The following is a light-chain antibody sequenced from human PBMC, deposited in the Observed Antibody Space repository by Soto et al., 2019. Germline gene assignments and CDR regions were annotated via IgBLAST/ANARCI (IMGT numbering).Light chain of an antibody. Sequence: EIMLTQSPSTLSLSPGERATLSCRASQSVTRNLAWYQQSPGQAPRLLIYGASTRATGIPARFSGSGSGTEFTLTINSLQSEDFAVYYCQQYNNWPMWTFGQGTKVDI. CDR3: QQYNNWPMWT. CDR1: QSVTRN. V-gene: IGKV3-15*01. CDR2: GAS. J-gene: IGKJ1*01.